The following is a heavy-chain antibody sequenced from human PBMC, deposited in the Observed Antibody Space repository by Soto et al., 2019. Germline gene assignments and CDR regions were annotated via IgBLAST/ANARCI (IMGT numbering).Heavy chain of an antibody. CDR2: IYYSGST. CDR3: ARVRLRLMVPDWFDP. CDR1: GGSVSSGSYY. D-gene: IGHD5-12*01. Sequence: SETLSLTCTVSGGSVSSGSYYWSWIRQAPGKGLEWIGYIYYSGSTNYNPSLKSRVTISVDTSKNQFSLKLSSVTAADTAVYYCARVRLRLMVPDWFDPWGQGTLVTVSS. V-gene: IGHV4-61*01. J-gene: IGHJ5*02.